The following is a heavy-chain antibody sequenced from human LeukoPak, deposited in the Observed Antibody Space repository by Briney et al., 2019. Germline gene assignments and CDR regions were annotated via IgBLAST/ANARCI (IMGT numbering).Heavy chain of an antibody. CDR1: GVSIASNTHY. D-gene: IGHD3-10*01. V-gene: IGHV4-31*03. CDR2: ISYSDPT. CDR3: ALSRYGEALFDY. Sequence: PSETLSLTCNVSGVSIASNTHYWTWIRQHPGTGLEWIGFISYSDPTSYNPSLRSRVAFSLDTSKNQFSLQLHSATAADTAVYYCALSRYGEALFDYWGQGSLVTVSS. J-gene: IGHJ4*02.